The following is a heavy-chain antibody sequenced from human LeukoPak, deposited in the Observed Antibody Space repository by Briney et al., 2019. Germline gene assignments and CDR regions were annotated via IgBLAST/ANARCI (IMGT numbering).Heavy chain of an antibody. Sequence: GASVKVSCKASGYTFTSYDISWVRQAPGQGLEWMGWISAYNGNTNYAQKLQGRVTMTTDTSTSTAYMELRSLRSDDTAVYYCARYNGYCSGGSCYSLDYWGQGTLVTVSS. CDR2: ISAYNGNT. D-gene: IGHD2-15*01. V-gene: IGHV1-18*01. CDR3: ARYNGYCSGGSCYSLDY. J-gene: IGHJ4*02. CDR1: GYTFTSYD.